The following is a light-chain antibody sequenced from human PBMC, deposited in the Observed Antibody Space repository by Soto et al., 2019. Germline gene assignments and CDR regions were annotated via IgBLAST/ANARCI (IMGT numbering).Light chain of an antibody. V-gene: IGLV2-14*01. CDR1: SSDVGGYNY. CDR2: DAS. Sequence: QSALTQPASVSGSPGQSITISCTGTSSDVGGYNYVSWYQQHPGKAPKLMIYDASNRPSGVSNRFSGSKSGNTASLTISGLQAEDEADYYCSSYTSSSTRVVFGGGTKLTVL. J-gene: IGLJ2*01. CDR3: SSYTSSSTRVV.